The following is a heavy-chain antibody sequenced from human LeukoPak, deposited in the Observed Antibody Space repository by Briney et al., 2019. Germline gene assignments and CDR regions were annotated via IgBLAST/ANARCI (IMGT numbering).Heavy chain of an antibody. CDR3: VRARSYYDFWSGYGGAFDI. CDR1: GGSISSSSYY. Sequence: SETLSLTCTVSGGSISSSSYYWGWIRQPPGKGLEWIGSIYYSGSTYYDPSLKSRVTISVDTSKNQFSLKLSSVTAADTAVYYCVRARSYYDFWSGYGGAFDIWGQGTMVTVSS. J-gene: IGHJ3*02. CDR2: IYYSGST. D-gene: IGHD3-3*01. V-gene: IGHV4-39*07.